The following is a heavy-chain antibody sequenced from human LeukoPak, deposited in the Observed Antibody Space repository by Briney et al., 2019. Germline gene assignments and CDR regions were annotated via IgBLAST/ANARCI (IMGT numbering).Heavy chain of an antibody. CDR3: ARLSNPRYSLLDY. V-gene: IGHV4-30-4*08. D-gene: IGHD3-9*01. CDR1: GDSITSGDYY. CDR2: IYYSGIT. Sequence: PSETLSLTCTVSGDSITSGDYYWSWIRQPPGKGLEWIGYIYYSGITYYHPSLKSRVTISVDTSKNQFSLKLSSVTAADTAVYYCARLSNPRYSLLDYWGQGTLVTVSS. J-gene: IGHJ4*02.